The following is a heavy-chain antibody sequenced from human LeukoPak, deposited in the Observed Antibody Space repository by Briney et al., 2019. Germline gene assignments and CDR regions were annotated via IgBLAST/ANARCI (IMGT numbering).Heavy chain of an antibody. Sequence: GGSLRLSCTTSGFTFGDYTVTWVRQAPGKGLEWVGCIKSKAFDGMTEHAASVRGRFSISRDDYKGIAYLQMNNLKIEDTAVYYCARGGVWFGELGFLDPWGQGTLVTVSS. CDR3: ARGGVWFGELGFLDP. CDR2: IKSKAFDGMT. D-gene: IGHD3-10*01. V-gene: IGHV3-49*04. CDR1: GFTFGDYT. J-gene: IGHJ5*02.